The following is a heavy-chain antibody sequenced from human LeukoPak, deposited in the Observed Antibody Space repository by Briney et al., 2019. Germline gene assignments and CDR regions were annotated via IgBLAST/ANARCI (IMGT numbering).Heavy chain of an antibody. J-gene: IGHJ4*02. CDR1: GFTISKYS. CDR2: ISSDGIYT. Sequence: GGSLRLSCAASGFTISKYSMHWVRQAPGKGLVWVSRISSDGIYTDYADSMKGRFTISRDNSKNTLYLQMNSLRAEDTAVYYCAKPPPDSSTWLFDYWGQGTLVTVSS. D-gene: IGHD6-13*01. V-gene: IGHV3-74*01. CDR3: AKPPPDSSTWLFDY.